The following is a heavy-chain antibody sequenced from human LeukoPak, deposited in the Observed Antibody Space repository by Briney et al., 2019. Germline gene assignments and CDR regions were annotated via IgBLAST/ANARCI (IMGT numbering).Heavy chain of an antibody. CDR3: AKRQGPDSGSYDYFDP. CDR2: IHSNGYT. D-gene: IGHD1-26*01. J-gene: IGHJ5*02. CDR1: GGPISPYY. Sequence: PSETLSLTCTVSGGPISPYYWSWIRQPPGQGLEWIAYIHSNGYTNYNPSLKSRVTISVDTSKNQFSLKVTSVTAADTAVYYCAKRQGPDSGSYDYFDPWGQGTLVTVSS. V-gene: IGHV4-4*09.